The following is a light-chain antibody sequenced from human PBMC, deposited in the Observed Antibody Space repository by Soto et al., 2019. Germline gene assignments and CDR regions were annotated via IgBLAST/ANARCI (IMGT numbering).Light chain of an antibody. Sequence: DIQLTQSPSFLSASVGDRVTITCRASQGISSYLAWYQQKPGKAPKLLIYAASTLQSGVPSRFSGSGSGTEFTLTISSLQPEDFATYYCQQLNSYRSYTFGQGTKLEIK. CDR3: QQLNSYRSYT. CDR2: AAS. V-gene: IGKV1-9*01. CDR1: QGISSY. J-gene: IGKJ2*01.